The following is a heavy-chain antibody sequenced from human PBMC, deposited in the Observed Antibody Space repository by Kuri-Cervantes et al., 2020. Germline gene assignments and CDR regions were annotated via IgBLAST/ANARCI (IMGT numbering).Heavy chain of an antibody. Sequence: ASVKVSCKASGYTFTGYYMHWVRQAPGQGLEWMGWINPNSGGTNYAQKFQGRVTMTRDMSTGTAYMDLSSLTSDDTAVYYCARNPYGTGWFDPWGQGTQVTVSS. CDR1: GYTFTGYY. V-gene: IGHV1-2*02. CDR3: ARNPYGTGWFDP. D-gene: IGHD1-1*01. J-gene: IGHJ5*02. CDR2: INPNSGGT.